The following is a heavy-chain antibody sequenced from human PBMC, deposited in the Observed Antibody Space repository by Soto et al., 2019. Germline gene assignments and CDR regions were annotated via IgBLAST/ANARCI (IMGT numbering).Heavy chain of an antibody. D-gene: IGHD6-25*01. CDR2: VYYSGST. V-gene: IGHV4-59*11. CDR1: GGSIFSPY. J-gene: IGHJ5*02. CDR3: ARVPAQPSWFEP. Sequence: SETLSVTCTVSGGSIFSPYWTWIRQPPGKGLEWIGNVYYSGSTNYNPSLKSRITISVDTSKNQFSLNLSSVTAADTAVYYGARVPAQPSWFEPRGQGTLLTLSS.